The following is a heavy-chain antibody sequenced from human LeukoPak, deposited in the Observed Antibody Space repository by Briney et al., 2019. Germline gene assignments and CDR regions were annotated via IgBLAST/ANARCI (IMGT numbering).Heavy chain of an antibody. CDR2: VSGSGGNT. J-gene: IGHJ4*02. V-gene: IGHV3-23*01. Sequence: PGGSLRLSCAASGFTFSSYSMNWVRQAPGKGLEWVSGVSGSGGNTYYADSVKGRFTVSRDNSKNTLYLQMNSLRAEDTAVYYCAKVRDSGTYYALDYWGQGTLVTVSS. CDR1: GFTFSSYS. D-gene: IGHD1-26*01. CDR3: AKVRDSGTYYALDY.